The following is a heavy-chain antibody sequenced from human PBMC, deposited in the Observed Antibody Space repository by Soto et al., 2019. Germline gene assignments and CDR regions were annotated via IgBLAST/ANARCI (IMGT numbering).Heavy chain of an antibody. J-gene: IGHJ6*02. Sequence: PSETLSLTCAVSGGSISSSNWWSWVRQPPGKGLEWIGEIYHSGSTNYNPSLKSRVTISVDKSKNQFSLKLSSVTAADTAVYYCARDLRNSSSEGLYYYYYYGMDVWGQGTTVTVSS. CDR2: IYHSGST. CDR1: GGSISSSNW. CDR3: ARDLRNSSSEGLYYYYYYGMDV. D-gene: IGHD6-6*01. V-gene: IGHV4-4*02.